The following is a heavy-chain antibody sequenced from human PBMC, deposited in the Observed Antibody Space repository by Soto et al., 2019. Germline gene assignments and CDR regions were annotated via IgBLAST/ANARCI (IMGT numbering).Heavy chain of an antibody. Sequence: GGSLRLSCAASGFTFSSYSMNWVRQAPGKGLEWVSYISSSSSTIYYADSVKGRFTISRDNAKNSLYLQMNSLRDEDTAVYYCAREIIAVAGRYDGAFDIWGQGTMVTVSS. CDR1: GFTFSSYS. D-gene: IGHD6-19*01. J-gene: IGHJ3*02. V-gene: IGHV3-48*02. CDR2: ISSSSSTI. CDR3: AREIIAVAGRYDGAFDI.